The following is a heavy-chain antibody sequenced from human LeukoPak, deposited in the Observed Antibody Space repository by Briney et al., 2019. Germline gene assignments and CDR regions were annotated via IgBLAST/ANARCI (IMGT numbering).Heavy chain of an antibody. CDR3: ATDYYYDSSGSYYTVDY. Sequence: SVKVSCKASGGTFSSYAISWVRQAPGQGLEWMGGIIPIFGTANYAQKFQGRVTMTEDTSTDTAYMELSSLRSEDMAVYYCATDYYYDSSGSYYTVDYWGQGTLVTVSS. CDR2: IIPIFGTA. V-gene: IGHV1-69*06. CDR1: GGTFSSYA. J-gene: IGHJ4*02. D-gene: IGHD3-22*01.